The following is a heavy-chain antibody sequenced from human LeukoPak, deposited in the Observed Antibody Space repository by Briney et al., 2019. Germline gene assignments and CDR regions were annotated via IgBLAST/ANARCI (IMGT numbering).Heavy chain of an antibody. J-gene: IGHJ5*02. CDR3: ARDLVVRGVKGSFDP. CDR2: INPSGGST. Sequence: ASVKVSCKASGYTFTSYYMHWVRQAPGRGLEWMGIINPSGGSTSYAQKFQGRVTMTRDTSTSTVYMELSSLRSEDTAVYYCARDLVVRGVKGSFDPWGQGTLVTVSS. CDR1: GYTFTSYY. D-gene: IGHD3-10*01. V-gene: IGHV1-46*01.